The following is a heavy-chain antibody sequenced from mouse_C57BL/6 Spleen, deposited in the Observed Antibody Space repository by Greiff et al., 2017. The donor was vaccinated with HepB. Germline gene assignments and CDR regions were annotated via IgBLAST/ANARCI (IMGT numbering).Heavy chain of an antibody. Sequence: VQLQQSGAELVRPGTSVKVSCKASGYAFTNYLIEWVKQRPGQGLEWIGVINPGSGGTNYNEKFKGKATLTADKSSSTAYMQLSSLTSEDSAVYFCARFYDGYYYFDYWGQGTTLTVSS. CDR1: GYAFTNYL. CDR3: ARFYDGYYYFDY. J-gene: IGHJ2*01. CDR2: INPGSGGT. D-gene: IGHD2-3*01. V-gene: IGHV1-54*01.